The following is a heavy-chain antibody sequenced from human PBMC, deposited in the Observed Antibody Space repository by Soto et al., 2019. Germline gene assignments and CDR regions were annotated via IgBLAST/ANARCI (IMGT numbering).Heavy chain of an antibody. D-gene: IGHD2-2*02. CDR2: ISSRSDI. Sequence: GGSLRLSCVASGFTFSIYSINWVRQAPGKGLEWVSSISSRSDIYYADSVKGRFTISRDNAKDSVSLQMNSLRAEDTAVYYCAREYTAWPLAYGLDVWGQGTTVTVSS. V-gene: IGHV3-21*01. CDR3: AREYTAWPLAYGLDV. J-gene: IGHJ6*02. CDR1: GFTFSIYS.